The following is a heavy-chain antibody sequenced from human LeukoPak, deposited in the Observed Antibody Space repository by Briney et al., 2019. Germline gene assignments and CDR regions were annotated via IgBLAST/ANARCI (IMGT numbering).Heavy chain of an antibody. Sequence: PGGSLRLSCAASGFTFSSYWMHWVRQAPGKGLVWVSRINSDESTTNYADSVKGRFTISRDNAKNTLYLQMNSLRAEDTAVYYCARGSYYLDFWGKGILVTVSS. CDR3: ARGSYYLDF. J-gene: IGHJ4*02. V-gene: IGHV3-74*01. CDR2: INSDESTT. CDR1: GFTFSSYW.